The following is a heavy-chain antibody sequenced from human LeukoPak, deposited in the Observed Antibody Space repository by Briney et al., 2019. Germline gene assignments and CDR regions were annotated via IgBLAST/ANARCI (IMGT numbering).Heavy chain of an antibody. CDR3: ARDPDNSGYTDY. D-gene: IGHD3-22*01. CDR1: GGSISSYY. CDR2: IYHSGST. V-gene: IGHV4-59*12. Sequence: NSSETLSLTCTVSGGSISSYYWSWIRQPPGKGLEWIGEIYHSGSTNYNPSLKSRVTISVDKSKNQFSLKLSSVTAADTAVYYCARDPDNSGYTDYWGQGTLVTVSS. J-gene: IGHJ4*02.